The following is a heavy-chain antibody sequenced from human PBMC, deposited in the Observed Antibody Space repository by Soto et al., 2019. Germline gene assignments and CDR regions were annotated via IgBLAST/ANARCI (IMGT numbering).Heavy chain of an antibody. CDR2: MSYSGSS. V-gene: IGHV4-59*01. CDR1: GGSLSTYY. J-gene: IGHJ5*02. D-gene: IGHD1-20*01. Sequence: ETLSLTCTVSGGSLSTYYWSWIRQPPGKGLEWIVYMSYSGSSNYNPSLKSRVTMSVDTSKNQVSLKLSSVTAADTAVYYCAKTRITSTAATFDPWGQGTLVTVSS. CDR3: AKTRITSTAATFDP.